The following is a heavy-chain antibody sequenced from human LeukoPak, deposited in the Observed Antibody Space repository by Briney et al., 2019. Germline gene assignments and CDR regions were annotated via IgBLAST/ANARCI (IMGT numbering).Heavy chain of an antibody. V-gene: IGHV3-11*01. CDR2: ISSSGSTI. CDR3: ARDVNDDYGDKAPY. CDR1: GFTFSDYY. J-gene: IGHJ4*02. Sequence: KPGGSLRLSCAASGFTFSDYYMSWIRQAPGKGLERVSYISSSGSTIYYADSVKGRFTISRDNAKNSLYLQMNSLRAEDTAVYYCARDVNDDYGDKAPYWGQGTLVTVSS. D-gene: IGHD4-17*01.